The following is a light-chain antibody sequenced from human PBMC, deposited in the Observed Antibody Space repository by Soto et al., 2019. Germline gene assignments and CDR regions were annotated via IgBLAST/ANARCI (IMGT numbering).Light chain of an antibody. CDR3: SSFTGLRTV. CDR2: GDD. V-gene: IGLV1-51*01. Sequence: SVLTKPHSVSAAPGQKVTISCSGSSSNMGGNRVSWSQQLRGPARKLLIYGDDERPSVSPDRFCGSKFGNTASLTVSGLQTEDEADYHCSSFTGLRTVFASGTRSPS. J-gene: IGLJ1*01. CDR1: SSNMGGNR.